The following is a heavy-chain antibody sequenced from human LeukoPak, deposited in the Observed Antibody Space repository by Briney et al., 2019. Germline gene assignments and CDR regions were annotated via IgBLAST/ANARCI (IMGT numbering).Heavy chain of an antibody. CDR1: GFTFSSYA. D-gene: IGHD3-16*01. V-gene: IGHV3-23*01. CDR2: ISGSGGST. CDR3: ARIGGKAPVKWFDP. J-gene: IGHJ5*02. Sequence: GGSLRLSCAASGFTFSSYAMSWVRQAPGKGLEWVSAISGSGGSTYYADSVKGRFTISRDNSKNTLYLQMNSLRAEDTAVYYRARIGGKAPVKWFDPWGQGTLVTVSS.